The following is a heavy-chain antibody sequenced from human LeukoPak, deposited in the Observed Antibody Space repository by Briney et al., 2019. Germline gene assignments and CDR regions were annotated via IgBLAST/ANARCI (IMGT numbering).Heavy chain of an antibody. J-gene: IGHJ4*02. CDR2: ISGSGGST. V-gene: IGHV3-23*01. Sequence: PGGSLRLSCAASGFTFSSYAMHWVRQAPGKGLEWVSSISGSGGSTWYADSVKGRFTISRDNSKNTLYLQMNSLRAEDTAVYYCAKDLHGDYVRWGDYWGQGTLVTVSS. CDR1: GFTFSSYA. D-gene: IGHD4-17*01. CDR3: AKDLHGDYVRWGDY.